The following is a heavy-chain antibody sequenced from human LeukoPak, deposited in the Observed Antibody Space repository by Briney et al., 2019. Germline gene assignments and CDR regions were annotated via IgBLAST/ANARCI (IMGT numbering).Heavy chain of an antibody. Sequence: PGGSLRLSCAASGFTFSSYAMHWVRQAPGKGLEWVAVISYDGSNKYYADSVKGRFTISRDNSKNTLYLQMNSLRAEDTAVYYCARGRYYYDSSGYEGYFDYWGQGTLVTVSS. CDR2: ISYDGSNK. D-gene: IGHD3-22*01. CDR3: ARGRYYYDSSGYEGYFDY. CDR1: GFTFSSYA. V-gene: IGHV3-30-3*01. J-gene: IGHJ4*02.